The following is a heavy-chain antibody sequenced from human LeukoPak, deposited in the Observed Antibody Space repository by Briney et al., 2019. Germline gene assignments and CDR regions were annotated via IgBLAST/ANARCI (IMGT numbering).Heavy chain of an antibody. Sequence: SETLSLTCTVSGDSISSYFWSWIRQPPGKGLEWIGYIYYSGSTNYNPSLKSRVTISVDTSKNQFSLKLSSVTAADTAVYYCARRSNYFRYYYYYGMDVWGQGTTVTVSS. V-gene: IGHV4-59*08. D-gene: IGHD2/OR15-2a*01. CDR3: ARRSNYFRYYYYYGMDV. J-gene: IGHJ6*02. CDR2: IYYSGST. CDR1: GDSISSYF.